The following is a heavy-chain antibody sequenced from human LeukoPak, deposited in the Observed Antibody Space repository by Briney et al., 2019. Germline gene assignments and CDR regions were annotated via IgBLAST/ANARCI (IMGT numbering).Heavy chain of an antibody. Sequence: GGSLRLSCAASGFTFSSYAMSWVRQAPGKGLEWVSTISGSGGSTHFADSVKGRFTISRDNSKNTLYLQMNSLRAEDTAIYYCAKGNTMYSAYYFDYWGQGTLVTVSS. J-gene: IGHJ4*02. CDR2: ISGSGGST. V-gene: IGHV3-23*01. D-gene: IGHD3-10*02. CDR3: AKGNTMYSAYYFDY. CDR1: GFTFSSYA.